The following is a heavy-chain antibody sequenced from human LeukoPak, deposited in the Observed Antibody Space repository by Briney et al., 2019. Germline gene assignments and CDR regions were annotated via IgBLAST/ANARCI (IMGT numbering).Heavy chain of an antibody. V-gene: IGHV3-20*04. CDR2: INWNGDST. Sequence: GGSLRLSCAASGFNLDDYDMSWVRQVPGKGLEWVSDINWNGDSTSYGDFVKGRFTISRDNAKNSLYLQMNSLRAEDTAVYYCARGPIPDYWGQGTLVTVSS. CDR3: ARGPIPDY. D-gene: IGHD2-2*02. CDR1: GFNLDDYD. J-gene: IGHJ4*02.